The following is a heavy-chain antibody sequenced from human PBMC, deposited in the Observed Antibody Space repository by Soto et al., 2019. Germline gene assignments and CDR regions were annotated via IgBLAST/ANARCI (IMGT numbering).Heavy chain of an antibody. CDR3: ANRKRYYFDS. CDR1: GFTFSAFA. D-gene: IGHD4-17*01. J-gene: IGHJ4*02. CDR2: ISEGGGTP. V-gene: IGHV3-23*01. Sequence: GGSLRLSCAASGFTFSAFAMSWVRQAPGKGLEWVSTISEGGGTPFYADSVKGRFTISRDNSQNTLHLQMTTLRAEDTAVYFCANRKRYYFDSWGKGSLVTVDS.